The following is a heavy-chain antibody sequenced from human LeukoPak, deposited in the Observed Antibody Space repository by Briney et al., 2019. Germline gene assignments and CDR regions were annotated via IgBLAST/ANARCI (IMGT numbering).Heavy chain of an antibody. D-gene: IGHD3-3*01. J-gene: IGHJ6*03. CDR2: ISAYNGNT. CDR3: ARALRTRLRFLEWSHYYMDV. Sequence: ASVKVSCKASGYGFTSYGISWRRDAPAQGLGLMGLISAYNGNTNYAQKLQGRVTMTTDTSTSTAYKDLRSLRSDDTAVYYCARALRTRLRFLEWSHYYMDVWGKGTTVTVSS. CDR1: GYGFTSYG. V-gene: IGHV1-18*01.